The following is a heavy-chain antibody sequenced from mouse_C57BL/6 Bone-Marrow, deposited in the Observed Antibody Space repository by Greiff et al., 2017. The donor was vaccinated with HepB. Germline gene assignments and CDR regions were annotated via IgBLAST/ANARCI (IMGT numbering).Heavy chain of an antibody. CDR1: GYTFTSYW. V-gene: IGHV1-50*01. Sequence: VQLQQSGAELVKPGASVKLSCKASGYTFTSYWMQWVKQRPGQGLEWIGEIDPSDSYTNYNQKLKGKATLTVDTSSSTAYMQLSSLTSEVSAVYYWARWGLWGAWFAYWGQGTLVTVS. D-gene: IGHD1-1*02. CDR2: IDPSDSYT. CDR3: ARWGLWGAWFAY. J-gene: IGHJ3*01.